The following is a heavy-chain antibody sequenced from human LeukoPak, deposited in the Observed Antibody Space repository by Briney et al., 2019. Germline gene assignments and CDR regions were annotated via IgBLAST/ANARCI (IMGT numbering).Heavy chain of an antibody. CDR1: GDSVSSNSAA. Sequence: SQTLSLTCALSGDSVSSNSAAWNWIRQPPSRGLEWLGRTYYRAKWYNDYAVSVKSRRTISPDTSKNQFSLQLNSVTPEDTAVYYCAKSVRAIFGVVIIVYWGQGTLVTVSS. CDR2: TYYRAKWYN. J-gene: IGHJ4*02. D-gene: IGHD3-3*01. CDR3: AKSVRAIFGVVIIVY. V-gene: IGHV6-1*01.